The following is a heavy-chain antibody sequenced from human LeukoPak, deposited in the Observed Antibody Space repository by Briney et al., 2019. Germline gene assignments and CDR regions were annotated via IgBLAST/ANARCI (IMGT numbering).Heavy chain of an antibody. CDR2: IQYDGSNK. Sequence: PGGSLGLPCAASEFTFRSFGRHGARRPPARGLEGVAFIQYDGSNKYYADSVKGRFTISRDNSKNTLYLQMNSLRAEDTAVYYCAKDRDSSGYLVYWGQGTLVTVSS. V-gene: IGHV3-30*02. D-gene: IGHD3-22*01. CDR1: EFTFRSFG. J-gene: IGHJ4*02. CDR3: AKDRDSSGYLVY.